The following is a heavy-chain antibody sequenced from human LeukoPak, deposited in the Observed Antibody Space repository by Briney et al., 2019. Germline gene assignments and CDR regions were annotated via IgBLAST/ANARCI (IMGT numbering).Heavy chain of an antibody. D-gene: IGHD2-2*01. CDR2: INGSGGST. V-gene: IGHV3-23*01. CDR1: GFTFSSCV. Sequence: PAGSLRLSCATSGFTFSSCVMAWVRQAPGKGLEWVSSINGSGGSTYYADSVKGLFTSSRDNSMNTLYLQMNSLRADDTAVYYCAKRDCSSTHCYGCDYWCQGTLVTVSS. CDR3: AKRDCSSTHCYGCDY. J-gene: IGHJ4*02.